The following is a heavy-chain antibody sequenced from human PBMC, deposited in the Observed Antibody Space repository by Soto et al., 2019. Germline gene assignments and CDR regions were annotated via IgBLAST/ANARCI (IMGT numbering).Heavy chain of an antibody. J-gene: IGHJ5*02. D-gene: IGHD2-15*01. CDR3: ARGTHSPLIVRSSRGPWFDP. CDR1: GGSISSYY. CDR2: MYYGGRT. V-gene: IGHV4-59*07. Sequence: SDTLSLTCTVSGGSISSYYWSWIRQPPVKGLEWIGYMYYGGRTNYNPSLKSRVTISVDTSKMQVSLKLSSVTAADTAVYFCARGTHSPLIVRSSRGPWFDPWGQGTLVTVSS.